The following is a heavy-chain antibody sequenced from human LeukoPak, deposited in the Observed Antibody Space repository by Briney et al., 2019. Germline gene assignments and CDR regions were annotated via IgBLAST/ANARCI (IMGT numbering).Heavy chain of an antibody. CDR1: GGSISSYY. D-gene: IGHD6-13*01. CDR2: IYYSGST. CDR3: ARFPSFSSSWLYYYYYYMDV. J-gene: IGHJ6*03. Sequence: SETLSLTCTVSGGSISSYYWSWIRQPPGKGLEWIGYIYYSGSTYYNPSLKSRVTISVDTSKNQFSLKLSSVTAADTAVYYYARFPSFSSSWLYYYYYYMDVWGKGTTVTVSS. V-gene: IGHV4-59*08.